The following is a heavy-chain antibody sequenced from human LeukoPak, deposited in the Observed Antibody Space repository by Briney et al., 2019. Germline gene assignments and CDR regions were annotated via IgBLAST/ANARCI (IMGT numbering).Heavy chain of an antibody. CDR1: GFTFSSYS. CDR3: AKDGIEYYDILTGHFDI. V-gene: IGHV3-21*04. D-gene: IGHD3-9*01. CDR2: ISSSSSYI. J-gene: IGHJ3*02. Sequence: GGSLRLSCAASGFTFSSYSMNWVRQAPGKGLEWVSSISSSSSYIYYADSVKGRFTISRDNARNSLYLQMNSLRAEDTAVYYCAKDGIEYYDILTGHFDIWGQGTMVTVSS.